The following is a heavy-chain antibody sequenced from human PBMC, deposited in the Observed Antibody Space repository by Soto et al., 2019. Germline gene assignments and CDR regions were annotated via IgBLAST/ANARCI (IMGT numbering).Heavy chain of an antibody. D-gene: IGHD2-2*01. CDR1: GFTFNIYA. V-gene: IGHV3-23*01. J-gene: IGHJ4*02. Sequence: EVQLLESGGGLVQPGESLRLSCAASGFTFNIYAMSWVRQAPGKGLEWVSLIKSSGDSTFYADSVKGRFTISRDNSKNTLFLEMNSLRAEDTAVYYCAKVLSRTKKVDYWGQGTLVTVSS. CDR3: AKVLSRTKKVDY. CDR2: IKSSGDST.